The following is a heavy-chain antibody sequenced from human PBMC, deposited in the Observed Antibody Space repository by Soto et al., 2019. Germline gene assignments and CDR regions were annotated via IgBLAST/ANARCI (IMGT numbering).Heavy chain of an antibody. D-gene: IGHD1-26*01. V-gene: IGHV3-11*01. Sequence: PGGSLRLSCAASGFTFSDYYMSWIRQAPGKGLEWVSYISSSGSTIYYADSVKGRFTISRDNAKNSLYLQMNSLRAEDTAVYYCARDPEEWDPYGMAVWGQGTTVTVSS. CDR1: GFTFSDYY. CDR2: ISSSGSTI. CDR3: ARDPEEWDPYGMAV. J-gene: IGHJ6*02.